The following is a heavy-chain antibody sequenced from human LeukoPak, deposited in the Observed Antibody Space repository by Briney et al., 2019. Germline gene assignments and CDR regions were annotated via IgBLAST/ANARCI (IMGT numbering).Heavy chain of an antibody. CDR1: GGTFSSYA. D-gene: IGHD6-13*01. CDR3: ARDAIAAAGTHADC. Sequence: APVKVSCKASGGTFSSYAISWVRQAPGQGLEWMGRIIPILGIANYAQKFQGRVTITADKSTSTAYMELSSLRSEDTAVYYCARDAIAAAGTHADCWGQGTLVTVSS. CDR2: IIPILGIA. J-gene: IGHJ4*02. V-gene: IGHV1-69*04.